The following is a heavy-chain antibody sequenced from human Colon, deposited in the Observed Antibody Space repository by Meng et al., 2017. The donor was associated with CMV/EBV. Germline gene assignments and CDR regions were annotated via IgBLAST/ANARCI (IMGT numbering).Heavy chain of an antibody. CDR2: VSYDGSNQ. Sequence: GESLKISCATSGFTFSDYPMNWVRQAPGKGLEWVADVSYDGSNQHYADSVKGRFTISRDTAKNTLYLQMNSLRGADTAAYYCARDSVLTGRLDYWGQGTLVTVSS. CDR1: GFTFSDYP. CDR3: ARDSVLTGRLDY. J-gene: IGHJ4*02. V-gene: IGHV3-30*04. D-gene: IGHD3-9*01.